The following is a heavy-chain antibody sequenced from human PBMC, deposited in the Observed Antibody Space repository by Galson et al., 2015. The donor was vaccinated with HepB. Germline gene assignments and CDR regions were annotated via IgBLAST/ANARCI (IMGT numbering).Heavy chain of an antibody. Sequence: SVKVSCKASGYTFTGYYMHWVRQAPGQGLEWMGWINPNSGGTNYAQKFQGRVTMTRDTSISTAYMELSRLRSDDTAVYYCARARGPSSGWYYYWGQGTLVTVSS. CDR3: ARARGPSSGWYYY. D-gene: IGHD6-19*01. CDR2: INPNSGGT. CDR1: GYTFTGYY. V-gene: IGHV1-2*02. J-gene: IGHJ4*02.